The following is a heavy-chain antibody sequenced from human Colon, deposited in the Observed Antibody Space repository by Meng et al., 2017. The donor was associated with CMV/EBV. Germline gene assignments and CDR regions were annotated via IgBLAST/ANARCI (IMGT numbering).Heavy chain of an antibody. Sequence: VQVVEAGGGLVQRGGSLRLSCAASGFTFTTFWMTWVRQAPGKGLEWVANINQDGSEKYYVDSVKGRFTISRDNAKNSLFLQMNSLRVEDTAVYYCARGGSSNGYHSYWGQGTLVTVSS. D-gene: IGHD3-22*01. CDR1: GFTFTTFW. J-gene: IGHJ4*02. V-gene: IGHV3-7*04. CDR2: INQDGSEK. CDR3: ARGGSSNGYHSY.